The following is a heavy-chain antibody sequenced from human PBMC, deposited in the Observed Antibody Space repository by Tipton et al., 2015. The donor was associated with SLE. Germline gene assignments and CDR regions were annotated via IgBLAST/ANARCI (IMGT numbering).Heavy chain of an antibody. CDR1: GGSISSGGYY. D-gene: IGHD4-17*01. CDR3: AGEVSDDYGDSHDAFDI. CDR2: IHDSGST. Sequence: TLSLTCTVSGGSISSGGYYWSWIRQHPGKGLEWIGYIHDSGSTFYNPSLKSRVTISGDTSKNQFSLKLSSVTAADTAVYYCAGEVSDDYGDSHDAFDIWGQGTMVTVSS. V-gene: IGHV4-31*03. J-gene: IGHJ3*02.